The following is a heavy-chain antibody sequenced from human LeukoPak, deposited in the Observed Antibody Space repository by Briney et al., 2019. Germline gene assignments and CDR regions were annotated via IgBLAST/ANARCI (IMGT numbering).Heavy chain of an antibody. J-gene: IGHJ4*02. V-gene: IGHV1-18*01. Sequence: ASVKVSCKASGYTFTSYGISWVRQAPGQGLEWMGWISAYNGNTNYAQKFQGRVTMTRNTSISTAYMELSSLRSEDTAIYYCARGLGDYNTNWFPVSGYWGQGTLVTVSS. CDR3: ARGLGDYNTNWFPVSGY. D-gene: IGHD6-13*01. CDR1: GYTFTSYG. CDR2: ISAYNGNT.